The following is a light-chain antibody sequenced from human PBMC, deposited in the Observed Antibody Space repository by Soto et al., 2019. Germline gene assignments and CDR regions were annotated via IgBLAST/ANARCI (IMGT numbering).Light chain of an antibody. CDR3: SSYTTTSTYV. V-gene: IGLV2-14*01. J-gene: IGLJ1*01. Sequence: QAVLAQPSSLSVSPGQSITISFTGTSSDVGAYDYVSWYQQHPGKAPKFMIYEVTNRPSGVSHRFSGSKSGNTASLTISGLQAEDEADYYCSSYTTTSTYVFGTGTKVTVL. CDR1: SSDVGAYDY. CDR2: EVT.